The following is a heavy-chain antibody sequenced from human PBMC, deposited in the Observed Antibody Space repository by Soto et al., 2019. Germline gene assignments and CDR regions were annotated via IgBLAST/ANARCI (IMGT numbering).Heavy chain of an antibody. CDR1: GFTFSSYA. CDR3: AKDYYDSSGHDY. J-gene: IGHJ4*02. D-gene: IGHD3-22*01. V-gene: IGHV3-30-3*01. CDR2: ISYDGSDK. Sequence: GGSLRLSCAASGFTFSSYAMHWVRQAPGKGLEWVALISYDGSDKDYADSVKGRFTISRDNSRNTLFLQMNSLRAEDTAVYYCAKDYYDSSGHDYWGQGTLVTVSS.